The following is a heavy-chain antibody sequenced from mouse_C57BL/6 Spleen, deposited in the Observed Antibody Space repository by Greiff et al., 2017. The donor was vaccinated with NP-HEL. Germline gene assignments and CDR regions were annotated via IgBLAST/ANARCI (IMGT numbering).Heavy chain of an antibody. CDR2: IYPGSGNT. J-gene: IGHJ1*03. CDR3: ARRANYYGSSQGYFDV. Sequence: VQLVKSGAELVRPGASVKLSCKASGYTFTDYYINWVKQRPGQGLEWIARIYPGSGNTYYNEKFKGKATLTAEKSSSTAYMQLSSLTSEDSAVYFFARRANYYGSSQGYFDVWGTGTTVTVSS. D-gene: IGHD1-1*01. CDR1: GYTFTDYY. V-gene: IGHV1-76*01.